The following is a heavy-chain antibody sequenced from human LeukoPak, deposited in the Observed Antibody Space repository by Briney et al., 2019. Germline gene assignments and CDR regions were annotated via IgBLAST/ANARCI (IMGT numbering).Heavy chain of an antibody. Sequence: GASVRVSCKASGGTFSSYAISWVRQAPGQGLEWMGGIIPIFGTANYAQKFQGRVTITTDESTSTAYMELSSLRSEDTAVYYCARSSAGGYYYYMDVWGKGTTVTVSS. CDR2: IIPIFGTA. CDR3: ARSSAGGYYYYMDV. J-gene: IGHJ6*03. CDR1: GGTFSSYA. D-gene: IGHD3-10*01. V-gene: IGHV1-69*05.